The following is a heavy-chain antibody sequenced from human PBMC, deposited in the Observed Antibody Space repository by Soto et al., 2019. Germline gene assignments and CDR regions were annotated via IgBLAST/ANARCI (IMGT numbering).Heavy chain of an antibody. CDR1: GYTFTSYG. J-gene: IGHJ6*02. D-gene: IGHD2-2*01. CDR2: ISAYNGNT. V-gene: IGHV1-18*01. CDR3: ARLYCISTSCYLGMDV. Sequence: ASVKVSCKASGYTFTSYGISWVRQAPGQGLEWMGWISAYNGNTNYAQKLQGRVTMTTDTSTSTAYMELRSLRSDDTAVYYCARLYCISTSCYLGMDVWGQGTTVTVS.